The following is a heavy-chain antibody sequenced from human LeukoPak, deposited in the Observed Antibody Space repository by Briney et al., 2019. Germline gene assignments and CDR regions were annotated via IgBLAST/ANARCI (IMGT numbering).Heavy chain of an antibody. CDR1: GFTFSNYA. J-gene: IGHJ5*02. CDR2: ISYDDTNK. CDR3: ARVWGRSSWYWVKVNWFDP. V-gene: IGHV3-30*04. D-gene: IGHD6-13*01. Sequence: PGGSLRLSCAASGFTFSNYALHWVRQAPGKGLEWVAVISYDDTNKYYVDSVKGRFTISRDNSKNTLYLQMNSLRAEDTAVYYCARVWGRSSWYWVKVNWFDPWGQGTLVTVSS.